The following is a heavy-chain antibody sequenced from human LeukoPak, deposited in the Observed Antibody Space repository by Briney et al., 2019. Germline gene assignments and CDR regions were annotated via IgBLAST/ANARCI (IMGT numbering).Heavy chain of an antibody. V-gene: IGHV4-59*01. CDR2: IYNTGTT. Sequence: SATLSLTCSVSGGSISTYYWNWIRQPPGKGLEWIGYIYNTGTTNYNPSLKSRVTISVDTSKNQFSLNLRSVNAADTAVYYCARKSPAGYFNFDYWGQGTLVAVSS. CDR3: ARKSPAGYFNFDY. CDR1: GGSISTYY. J-gene: IGHJ4*02. D-gene: IGHD2/OR15-2a*01.